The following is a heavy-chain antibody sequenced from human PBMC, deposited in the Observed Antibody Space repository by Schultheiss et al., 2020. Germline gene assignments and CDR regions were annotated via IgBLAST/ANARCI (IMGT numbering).Heavy chain of an antibody. Sequence: SETLSLTCTVSGGSISSSSYYWGWIRQPPGKGLEWIGSIYYSGSTYYNPSLKSRVTISVDTSKNQFSLKLSSVTAADTAVYYCARLYGDYLPPSYMDVWGKGTTVTVSS. J-gene: IGHJ6*03. CDR3: ARLYGDYLPPSYMDV. V-gene: IGHV4-39*07. CDR2: IYYSGST. CDR1: GGSISSSSYY. D-gene: IGHD4-17*01.